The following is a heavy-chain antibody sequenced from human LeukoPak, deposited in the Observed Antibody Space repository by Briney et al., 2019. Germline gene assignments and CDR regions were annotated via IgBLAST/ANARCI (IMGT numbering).Heavy chain of an antibody. CDR1: GYTFTAFY. Sequence: GASVKVSCKASGYTFTAFYIHWVRQAPGQGLEWMAWINPNTGGTNYAQVFQGRVTLTRNTSIDTAYMELSSLRSEDTAVYYCARDGRGSRSSWFDPWGQGTLVIVSS. J-gene: IGHJ5*02. V-gene: IGHV1-2*02. CDR2: INPNTGGT. CDR3: ARDGRGSRSSWFDP. D-gene: IGHD3-10*01.